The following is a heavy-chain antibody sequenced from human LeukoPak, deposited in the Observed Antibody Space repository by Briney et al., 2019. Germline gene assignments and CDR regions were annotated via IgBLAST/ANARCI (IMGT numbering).Heavy chain of an antibody. Sequence: SVKVSCKASGGTFSNYAISWVRPAPGQGLEWMGGIIPIFGTANYAQKFQGRVSITADESTSTAYMELSSLRSEDTAVYYCARQSHYSSGWYDLDPWGQGTLVTVSS. V-gene: IGHV1-69*13. CDR3: ARQSHYSSGWYDLDP. D-gene: IGHD6-19*01. J-gene: IGHJ5*02. CDR1: GGTFSNYA. CDR2: IIPIFGTA.